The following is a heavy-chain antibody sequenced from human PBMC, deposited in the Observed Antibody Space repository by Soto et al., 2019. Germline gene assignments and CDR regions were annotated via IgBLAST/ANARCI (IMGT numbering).Heavy chain of an antibody. D-gene: IGHD3-22*01. CDR2: ISHDGSNK. J-gene: IGHJ4*02. Sequence: GGSLRLSCAASGFTFSSYAMHWVRQAPGKGLEWVAVISHDGSNKYYADSVKGRFTISRDNSKNTLYLQINSLRAEDTAVYYCARARYYSSPYYYGYFHYSGQAPLLTVSS. CDR1: GFTFSSYA. CDR3: ARARYYSSPYYYGYFHY. V-gene: IGHV3-30-3*01.